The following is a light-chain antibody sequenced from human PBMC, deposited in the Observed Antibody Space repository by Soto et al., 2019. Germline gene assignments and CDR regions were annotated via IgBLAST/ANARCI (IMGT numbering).Light chain of an antibody. CDR1: QSVRSTY. CDR2: GAS. Sequence: EIVLTQSPGTLSLSPGEGATLSCRASQSVRSTYLAWYQQKPVQAPRLLIYGASSRATGIPDRFSGSGSGTDFTLTISRLEPEDFAVYYCQQYDSSLRTFGQGTKVEIK. J-gene: IGKJ1*01. CDR3: QQYDSSLRT. V-gene: IGKV3-20*01.